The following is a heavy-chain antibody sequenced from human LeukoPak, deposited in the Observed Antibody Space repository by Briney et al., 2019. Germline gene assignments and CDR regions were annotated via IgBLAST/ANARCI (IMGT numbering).Heavy chain of an antibody. D-gene: IGHD2-15*01. CDR3: AKGAPGGGSYAFDY. V-gene: IGHV3-23*01. CDR1: GFTFSFYA. J-gene: IGHJ4*02. Sequence: GGSLRLSCAASGFTFSFYAMSWVRQAPGKRMEWVAGITGNTGNTYHADSVKGRFTISRDNSKNALYLQMNSLRAEDTAVYYCAKGAPGGGSYAFDYWGQGTLVTVSS. CDR2: ITGNTGNT.